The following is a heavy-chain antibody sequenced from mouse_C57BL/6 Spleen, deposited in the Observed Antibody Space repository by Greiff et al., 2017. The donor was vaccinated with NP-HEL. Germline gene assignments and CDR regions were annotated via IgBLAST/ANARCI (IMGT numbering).Heavy chain of an antibody. J-gene: IGHJ2*01. V-gene: IGHV1-61*01. D-gene: IGHD4-1*01. CDR1: GYTFTSYW. CDR3: AREGKLGNYFDY. Sequence: QVQLQQPGAELVRPGSSVKLSCKASGYTFTSYWMDWVKQRPGQGLEWIGNIYPSDSETHYNQKFKDKATLTVDKSSSTAYMQLSSLTSEDSAVYYCAREGKLGNYFDYWGQGTTLTVSS. CDR2: IYPSDSET.